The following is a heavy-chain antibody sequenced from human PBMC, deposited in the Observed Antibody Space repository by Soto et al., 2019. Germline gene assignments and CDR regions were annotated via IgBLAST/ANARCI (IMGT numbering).Heavy chain of an antibody. J-gene: IGHJ4*02. CDR2: IIPSYDRT. D-gene: IGHD4-17*01. CDR3: ARDPTNDYGDDTFDY. V-gene: IGHV1-69*06. CDR1: GDAFKSSA. Sequence: QVLLLQSGSEVKKAGSSVKVSCKASGDAFKSSAIHWVRQAPGQGLEYMGRIIPSYDRTKYAQKFQGRLTLTADMYTSTVYMELSSLRSEDTAVYYCARDPTNDYGDDTFDYWGQGTKVIVSS.